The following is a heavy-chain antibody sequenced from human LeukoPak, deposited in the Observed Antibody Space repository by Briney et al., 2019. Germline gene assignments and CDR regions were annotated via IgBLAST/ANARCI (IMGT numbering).Heavy chain of an antibody. CDR2: IYHTGST. CDR1: GGSVSDYY. D-gene: IGHD3-9*01. CDR3: ARGGYDILTGYSTPLGH. J-gene: IGHJ4*02. Sequence: SETLSLTCTISGGSVSDYYWSWIRQSPGKGLEWIGYIYHTGSTSYSPSLKSRVTISVDTSKNQFSLKLSSVTAADTAVYYCARGGYDILTGYSTPLGHWGQGTLVTVSS. V-gene: IGHV4-59*02.